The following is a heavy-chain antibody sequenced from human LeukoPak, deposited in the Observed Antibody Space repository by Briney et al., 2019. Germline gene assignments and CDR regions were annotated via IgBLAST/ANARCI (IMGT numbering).Heavy chain of an antibody. CDR1: GFTFHSYS. CDR2: INSVSSYI. CDR3: ARSYMVGYITRAFDI. V-gene: IGHV3-21*01. D-gene: IGHD1-26*01. J-gene: IGHJ3*02. Sequence: GGSLRLSCVASGFTFHSYSMNWVRQAPGKGLEWVSSINSVSSYIFFADSLKGRFTISRDNADNSLYLHMNSLRVEDTAVYYCARSYMVGYITRAFDIWGQGTMVTVSS.